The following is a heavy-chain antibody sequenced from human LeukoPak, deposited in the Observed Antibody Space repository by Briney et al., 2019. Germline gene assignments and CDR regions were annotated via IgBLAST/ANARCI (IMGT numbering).Heavy chain of an antibody. V-gene: IGHV3-20*04. CDR3: AKKGYYYDSSGYG. D-gene: IGHD3-22*01. J-gene: IGHJ4*02. CDR1: GFTFDDYG. CDR2: INWNGGST. Sequence: GGSLRLSCAASGFTFDDYGMSWVRQAPGKGLEWVSGINWNGGSTGYADSVKGRFTISRDNAKNSLYLQMNSLRAEDTAVYYCAKKGYYYDSSGYGWGQGTLVTVSS.